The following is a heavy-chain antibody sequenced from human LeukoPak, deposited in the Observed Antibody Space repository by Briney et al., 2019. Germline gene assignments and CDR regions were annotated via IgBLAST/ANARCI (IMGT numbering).Heavy chain of an antibody. J-gene: IGHJ4*01. CDR3: AKGTEGLATTDFDY. CDR2: ISWNSGNI. D-gene: IGHD1-1*01. Sequence: GGSLRLSCVASGFTFDDYAMHWVRQAPGKGLEWVSGISWNSGNIDYADSVKGRFTISRDNAKNSLYLQMNSLRTEDTAFYYCAKGTEGLATTDFDYWGQGTLVTVSS. V-gene: IGHV3-9*01. CDR1: GFTFDDYA.